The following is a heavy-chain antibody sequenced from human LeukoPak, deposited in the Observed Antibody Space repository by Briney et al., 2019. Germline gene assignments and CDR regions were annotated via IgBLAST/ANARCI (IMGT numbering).Heavy chain of an antibody. V-gene: IGHV3-30-3*01. CDR3: SRDLVAVADSYWYFDL. CDR2: ISYDGTKK. CDR1: GFTFTNYA. J-gene: IGHJ2*01. D-gene: IGHD6-19*01. Sequence: GGSLRLSCAASGFTFTNYAMHWGRQAPGKGLEWVAVISYDGTKKYYADSVKGRFTISRDNSKTTLYLQMNSLRAEDTAVYYCSRDLVAVADSYWYFDLWGRGTLVTVSS.